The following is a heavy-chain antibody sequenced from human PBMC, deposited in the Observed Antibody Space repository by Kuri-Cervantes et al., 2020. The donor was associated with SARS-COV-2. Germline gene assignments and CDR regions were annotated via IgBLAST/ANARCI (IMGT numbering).Heavy chain of an antibody. D-gene: IGHD2-15*01. CDR1: GFTFSSYA. J-gene: IGHJ4*02. CDR2: ISYDGSNK. V-gene: IGHV3-30-3*02. Sequence: GGSLRLSCAASGFTFSSYAMHWVRQAPGKGLEWVALISYDGSNKYYADSVKGRFTISRDNSRSTLYLQMNSLRAEDTAVYYCANDQHGIVVVVAAIDSWGQGTLVTVSS. CDR3: ANDQHGIVVVVAAIDS.